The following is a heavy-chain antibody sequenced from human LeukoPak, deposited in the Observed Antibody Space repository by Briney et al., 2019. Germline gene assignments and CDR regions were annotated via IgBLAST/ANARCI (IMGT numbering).Heavy chain of an antibody. V-gene: IGHV3-48*02. CDR2: FSTRSSTI. D-gene: IGHD4-17*01. CDR1: GCTFSYDS. Sequence: PGGSLRLSCAASGCTFSYDSMNWVRQAPGKGLEWVSYFSTRSSTISYADSVKGRFAISRDNAKNSLYLQMNSLRDEDTAVYYCARDQDYGFDYWGQGTLVIVSS. CDR3: ARDQDYGFDY. J-gene: IGHJ4*02.